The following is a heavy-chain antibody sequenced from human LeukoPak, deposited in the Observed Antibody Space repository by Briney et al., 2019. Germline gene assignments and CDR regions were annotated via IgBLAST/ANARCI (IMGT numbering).Heavy chain of an antibody. CDR2: INPNSGGT. Sequence: ASVKVSCKASGYTFTGYYMHWVRQAPGQGLEWMGWINPNSGGTNCAQKFQGRVTMTRDTSISTAYMELSRLRSDDTAVYYCARGTMDIVVVVAARWFDPWGQGTLVTVSS. D-gene: IGHD2-15*01. V-gene: IGHV1-2*02. J-gene: IGHJ5*02. CDR3: ARGTMDIVVVVAARWFDP. CDR1: GYTFTGYY.